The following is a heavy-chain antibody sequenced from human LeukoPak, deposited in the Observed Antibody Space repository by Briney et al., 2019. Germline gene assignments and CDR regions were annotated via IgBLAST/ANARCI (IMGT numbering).Heavy chain of an antibody. J-gene: IGHJ4*02. CDR2: IWYDGSNR. V-gene: IGHV3-33*01. Sequence: PGRSLRLSRAASGFTFSSYGMHWVRQAPGKGLEWVAVIWYDGSNRYYADSVKGRFTISRDNSKNTLYLQMNSLRAEDTAVYYCARGRGTAMAYYFDYWGQGTLVTVSS. D-gene: IGHD5-18*01. CDR3: ARGRGTAMAYYFDY. CDR1: GFTFSSYG.